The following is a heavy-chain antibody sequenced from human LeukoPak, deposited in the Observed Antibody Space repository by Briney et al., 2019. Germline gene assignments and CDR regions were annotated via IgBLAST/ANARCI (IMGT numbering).Heavy chain of an antibody. V-gene: IGHV1-3*01. CDR3: ARDDWNYKFTIHSYYYGMDV. Sequence: ASVKVSCKASGYTFTSYAMHWVRQAPGQRLEWVGWINAGNGNTRYSQKLQGRVTITRDTSANTVYMELSSLRSGDTAVYYCARDDWNYKFTIHSYYYGMDVWGQGTTVTVSS. D-gene: IGHD1-7*01. J-gene: IGHJ6*02. CDR1: GYTFTSYA. CDR2: INAGNGNT.